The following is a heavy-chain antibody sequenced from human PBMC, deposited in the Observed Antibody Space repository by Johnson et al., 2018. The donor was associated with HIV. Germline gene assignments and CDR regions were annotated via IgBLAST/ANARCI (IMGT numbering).Heavy chain of an antibody. CDR2: IYSGGRT. Sequence: MQLVESGGGLVQSGGSLRLSCAASGFTVSSNYMSWVRQAPGKGLEWVSVIYSGGRTYYADSVKGRFTISRDNSKNTLYLQMNSLRAEDTAVYYCASPDYERYYGAFDIWGQGTMVTVSS. D-gene: IGHD3-10*01. J-gene: IGHJ3*02. V-gene: IGHV3-66*01. CDR3: ASPDYERYYGAFDI. CDR1: GFTVSSNY.